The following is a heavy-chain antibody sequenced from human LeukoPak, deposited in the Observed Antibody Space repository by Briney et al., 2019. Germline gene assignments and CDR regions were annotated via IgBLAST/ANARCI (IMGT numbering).Heavy chain of an antibody. Sequence: GGSLRLSCAASGFTFSSYWMSWVRQAPGKGLEWVANIKQDGSEKYYVDSVKGRFTISRDNAKNSLYLQMNSLRAEDTAVYYCARMTGYSYDSWFDPWGQGTLVTVSS. CDR3: ARMTGYSYDSWFDP. J-gene: IGHJ5*02. V-gene: IGHV3-7*01. CDR1: GFTFSSYW. D-gene: IGHD5-18*01. CDR2: IKQDGSEK.